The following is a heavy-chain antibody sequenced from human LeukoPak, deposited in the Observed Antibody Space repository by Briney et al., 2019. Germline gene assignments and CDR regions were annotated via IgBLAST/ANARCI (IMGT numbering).Heavy chain of an antibody. Sequence: PGRSLRLSCAASGFTFSSYGMHWVRQAPGRGLEWVAVISYDGSIKYSADSVRGRFTISRDNSKNTLYLQMNSLRAEDTAVYYCARGETSSYDYWGQGTLVTVSS. V-gene: IGHV3-30*03. CDR1: GFTFSSYG. D-gene: IGHD2-2*01. CDR3: ARGETSSYDY. CDR2: ISYDGSIK. J-gene: IGHJ4*02.